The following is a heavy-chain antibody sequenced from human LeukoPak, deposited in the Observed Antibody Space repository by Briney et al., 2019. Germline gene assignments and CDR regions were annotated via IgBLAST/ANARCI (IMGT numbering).Heavy chain of an antibody. V-gene: IGHV1-2*02. CDR1: GYTFTGYY. Sequence: ASVKVSCKASGYTFTGYYVHWVRQAPGQGLEWMGWINPNSGGTNYAQKFQGRVTMTRDTSISTAYMELSRLRSDDTAVYYCARSLGDYGLYPDYWGQGTLVTVSS. D-gene: IGHD4-17*01. CDR3: ARSLGDYGLYPDY. CDR2: INPNSGGT. J-gene: IGHJ4*02.